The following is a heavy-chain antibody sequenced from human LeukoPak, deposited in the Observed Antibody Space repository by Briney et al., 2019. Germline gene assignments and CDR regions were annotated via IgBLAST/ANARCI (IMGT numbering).Heavy chain of an antibody. CDR1: GYTFTGYY. CDR3: AGGYYDSSGYYSDY. CDR2: INPNSGGT. V-gene: IGHV1-2*02. Sequence: ASVKVSCKASGYTFTGYYMHWVRQAPGQGLEWVGWINPNSGGTNYAQKFQGRVTMTRDTSISTAYMELSRLRSDDTAVYYCAGGYYDSSGYYSDYWGQGTLVTVSS. J-gene: IGHJ4*02. D-gene: IGHD3-22*01.